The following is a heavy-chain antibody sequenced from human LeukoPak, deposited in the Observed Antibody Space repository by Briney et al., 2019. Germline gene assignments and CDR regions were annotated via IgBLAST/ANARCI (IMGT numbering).Heavy chain of an antibody. CDR2: IYPGDSET. V-gene: IGHV5-51*01. J-gene: IGHJ5*02. CDR3: ARVERLTMVRGVPSWFDP. D-gene: IGHD3-10*01. Sequence: GESLKISCKASGYSFGGYWIGWVRQMSGKGLEWMGIIYPGDSETRYSPSFQGQVTISADKSISTAYLQWSSLKASDSAIFYCARVERLTMVRGVPSWFDPWGQGTLVTVSS. CDR1: GYSFGGYW.